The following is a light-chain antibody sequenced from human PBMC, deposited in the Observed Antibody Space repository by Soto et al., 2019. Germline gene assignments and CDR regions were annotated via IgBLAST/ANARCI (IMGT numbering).Light chain of an antibody. V-gene: IGKV3-11*01. CDR1: QSVSSY. CDR2: DAS. J-gene: IGKJ5*01. CDR3: QQRSNWPPIT. Sequence: EIVLTQSPATLSLSPGERATLSCRASQSVSSYLAWYQQNPGQAPRLLIYDASSRATGIPARFSGSGSGTDFTLTISSLEPEDFAVYYCQQRSNWPPITFGQGTRLEVK.